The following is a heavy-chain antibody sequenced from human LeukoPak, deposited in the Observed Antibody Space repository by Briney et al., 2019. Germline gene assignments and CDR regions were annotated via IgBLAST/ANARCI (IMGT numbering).Heavy chain of an antibody. CDR1: GFTFSRFD. CDR2: ISGSGGST. D-gene: IGHD3-9*01. CDR3: AKLRYFDWLLSCPFDY. V-gene: IGHV3-23*01. J-gene: IGHJ4*02. Sequence: GGSLRLSCVASGFTFSRFDMTWVRQAPGKGLEWVSAISGSGGSTYYADSVKGRFTISRDNSKNTLYLQMNSLRAEDTAVYYCAKLRYFDWLLSCPFDYWGQGTLVTVSS.